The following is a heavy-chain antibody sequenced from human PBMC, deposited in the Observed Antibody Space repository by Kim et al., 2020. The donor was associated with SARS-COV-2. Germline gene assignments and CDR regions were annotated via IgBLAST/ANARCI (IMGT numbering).Heavy chain of an antibody. Sequence: AQKFQGRVTITADESTSTAYIDLSTLRSEDTAVYYCASSKGYSYTNWFDPWGQGTLVTVSS. J-gene: IGHJ5*02. V-gene: IGHV1-69*01. D-gene: IGHD5-18*01. CDR3: ASSKGYSYTNWFDP.